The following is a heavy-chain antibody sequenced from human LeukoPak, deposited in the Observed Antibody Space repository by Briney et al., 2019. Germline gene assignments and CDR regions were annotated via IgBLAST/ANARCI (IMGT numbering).Heavy chain of an antibody. Sequence: PGRSLRLSCAASGFTFSSYGMHWVRQAPGKGLEWVAVIWYDGSNKYYADSVKGRFTISRDNSKNTLYLQMNSLRAEDTAVYYCAKEVTTPAGYYYYMDVWGKGTTVTVSS. CDR1: GFTFSSYG. D-gene: IGHD4-17*01. CDR2: IWYDGSNK. CDR3: AKEVTTPAGYYYYMDV. J-gene: IGHJ6*03. V-gene: IGHV3-33*06.